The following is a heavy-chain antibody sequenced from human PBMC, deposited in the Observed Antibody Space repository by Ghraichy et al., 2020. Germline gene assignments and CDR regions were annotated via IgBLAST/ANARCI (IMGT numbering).Heavy chain of an antibody. Sequence: GGSLRLSCAASGFTFSSYDMHWVRQATGRGLEWVSAIGTAGDTYYPGSVKGRFTISRENAKNSLYLQMNSLRAGDTAVYYCAREAGRGGYKGRDAFDIWGQGTMVTVSS. J-gene: IGHJ3*02. CDR1: GFTFSSYD. CDR2: IGTAGDT. CDR3: AREAGRGGYKGRDAFDI. D-gene: IGHD5-24*01. V-gene: IGHV3-13*01.